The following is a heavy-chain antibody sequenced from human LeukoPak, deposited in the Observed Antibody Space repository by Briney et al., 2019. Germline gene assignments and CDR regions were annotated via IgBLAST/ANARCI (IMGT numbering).Heavy chain of an antibody. Sequence: PSETLSLTCIVSGGSISSYYWSWIRQPPGKGLEWIGYIYDSGSTNYNPSLKSRVTISVDTSKNQFSLKLSSVTAADTAVYYCARKSSGWFVEWGQGTLVTVSS. CDR2: IYDSGST. V-gene: IGHV4-59*08. CDR1: GGSISSYY. CDR3: ARKSSGWFVE. J-gene: IGHJ4*02. D-gene: IGHD6-19*01.